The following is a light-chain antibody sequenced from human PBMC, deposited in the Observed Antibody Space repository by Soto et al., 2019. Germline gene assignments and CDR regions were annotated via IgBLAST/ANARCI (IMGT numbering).Light chain of an antibody. CDR1: QSVSSS. Sequence: EIVLTQSPATLSLSPGERATLSCGASQSVSSSLAWYQQKPGQAPRLLIYDASNRATDIAARFSGSGSGADFTLTISSREPEDSAVYFCQQRSFRPPLTFGGGTKVEIK. CDR3: QQRSFRPPLT. V-gene: IGKV3-11*01. CDR2: DAS. J-gene: IGKJ4*01.